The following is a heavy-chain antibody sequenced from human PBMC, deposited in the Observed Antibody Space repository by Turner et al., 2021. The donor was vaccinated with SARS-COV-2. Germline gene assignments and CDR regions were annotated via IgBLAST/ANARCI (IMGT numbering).Heavy chain of an antibody. CDR1: GFTFDDYG. Sequence: EVQLVESGGGLVQPVRSLRLSCAASGFTFDDYGMHWVRQVPGKGREWVSGISWNSGSIGYADSVKGRFTISRDNAKNSLYLQMNSLRAEDTALYYCAKVRRFAFDIWGQGTMVTVSS. CDR2: ISWNSGSI. V-gene: IGHV3-9*01. J-gene: IGHJ3*02. CDR3: AKVRRFAFDI.